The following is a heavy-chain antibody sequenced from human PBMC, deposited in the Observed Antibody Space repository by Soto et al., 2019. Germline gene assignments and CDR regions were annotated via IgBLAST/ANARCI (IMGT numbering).Heavy chain of an antibody. Sequence: GASVKVCCKASGYTFTRYYINWVRHATGQGLEWMGWMNPNSGNTGYAQKFQGRVTMTRNTSISTAYMELSSLRSEDTAVYYCARGPFPESPSSYHIWGQGTMVTVSS. CDR2: MNPNSGNT. CDR3: ARGPFPESPSSYHI. CDR1: GYTFTRYY. V-gene: IGHV1-8*01. D-gene: IGHD1-26*01. J-gene: IGHJ3*02.